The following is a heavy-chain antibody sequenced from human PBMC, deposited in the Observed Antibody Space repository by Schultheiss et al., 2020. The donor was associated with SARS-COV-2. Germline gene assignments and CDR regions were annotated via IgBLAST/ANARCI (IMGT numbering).Heavy chain of an antibody. Sequence: GGSLRLSCSASGFTFSNYAMHWVRQAPGKGLEYVSAVSSNGGSTYYADSVKGRFTISRDNSKNTVYLQMSSLRAEDTAVYYCARDHGGYNSLDYWGQGTLVTVSS. D-gene: IGHD5-24*01. CDR1: GFTFSNYA. CDR2: VSSNGGST. J-gene: IGHJ4*02. CDR3: ARDHGGYNSLDY. V-gene: IGHV3-64*04.